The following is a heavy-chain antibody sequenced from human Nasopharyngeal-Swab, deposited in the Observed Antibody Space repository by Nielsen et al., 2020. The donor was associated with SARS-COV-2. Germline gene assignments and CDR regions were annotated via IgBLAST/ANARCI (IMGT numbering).Heavy chain of an antibody. CDR1: GFTFSSYD. CDR3: ARGYEVVARDDWFDP. V-gene: IGHV3-13*01. J-gene: IGHJ5*02. D-gene: IGHD2-2*01. CDR2: IATAGDT. Sequence: GGSLRLSCAASGFTFSSYDMHWVRQVTGKGLEWVSAIATAGDTYYAGSVKGRFTISRENAKNSLYLQMNRLRAEDTAVYYCARGYEVVARDDWFDPWGQGTLVTVSS.